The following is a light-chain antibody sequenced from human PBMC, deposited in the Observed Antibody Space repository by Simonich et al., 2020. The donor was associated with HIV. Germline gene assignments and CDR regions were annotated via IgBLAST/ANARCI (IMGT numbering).Light chain of an antibody. V-gene: IGLV2-11*01. CDR2: DVT. Sequence: QSALTQPASVSGSPGQSITISCTGTSSDVNTYNYLSWYQQHPGKAPKLMIYDVTKRPSGVPDRFFGSKSGNTASLTISGLQAEDETVYYCCSYAGTYSVLFGGGTKLTVL. CDR1: SSDVNTYNY. CDR3: CSYAGTYSVL. J-gene: IGLJ3*02.